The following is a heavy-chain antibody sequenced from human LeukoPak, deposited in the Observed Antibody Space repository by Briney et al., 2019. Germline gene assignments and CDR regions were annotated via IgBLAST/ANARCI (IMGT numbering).Heavy chain of an antibody. D-gene: IGHD3-3*01. CDR2: ISGSGGST. J-gene: IGHJ4*02. V-gene: IGHV3-23*01. Sequence: GGSLRLSCAASGFTFSSYAMSWVRQASGKGLEWVSAISGSGGSTYYADSVKGRFTISRDNSKNTLYLQMNSLRAEDTAVYYCAKSNYDFWSGYYGNRYYFDYWGQGTLVTVSS. CDR3: AKSNYDFWSGYYGNRYYFDY. CDR1: GFTFSSYA.